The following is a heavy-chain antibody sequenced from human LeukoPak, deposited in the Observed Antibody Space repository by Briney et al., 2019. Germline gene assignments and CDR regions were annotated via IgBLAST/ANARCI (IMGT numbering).Heavy chain of an antibody. CDR3: QQNHYYDSSGYYEEDAFDI. J-gene: IGHJ3*02. V-gene: IGHV1-69*01. D-gene: IGHD3-22*01. CDR1: GGTFNRNA. Sequence: SSAKVCWKASGGTFNRNAISWVRQAPGQGLEWKGGIILIFGTANYAQKFQGRVTITADESTSTAYMELSSLRSEDTAVYYCQQNHYYDSSGYYEEDAFDIWGQGTMVTVSS. CDR2: IILIFGTA.